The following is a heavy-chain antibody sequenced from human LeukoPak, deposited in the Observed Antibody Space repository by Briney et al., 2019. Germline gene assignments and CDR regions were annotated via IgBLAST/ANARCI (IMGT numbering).Heavy chain of an antibody. CDR3: ARLGYSSSWYKLDY. D-gene: IGHD6-13*01. Sequence: SETLSLTCTVSGGSISSYHWSWIRQPPGKGLEWIGYIYSSGSTNYNPSLESRVTISGDTSKNQFSLKLSSVTAADTAVYYCARLGYSSSWYKLDYWGQGTLVTVSS. V-gene: IGHV4-59*08. CDR1: GGSISSYH. CDR2: IYSSGST. J-gene: IGHJ4*02.